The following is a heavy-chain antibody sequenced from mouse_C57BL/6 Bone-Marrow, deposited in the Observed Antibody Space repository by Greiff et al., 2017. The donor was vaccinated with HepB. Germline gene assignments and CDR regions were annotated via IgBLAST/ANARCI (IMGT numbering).Heavy chain of an antibody. CDR3: ARPLCGNYAGCYFDY. D-gene: IGHD2-1*01. CDR1: W. V-gene: IGHV1-53*01. Sequence: WLHRVMQWPGPGLEWIGNINPSNGGTNYNEKFKSKATLTVDKSSSTAYMQLSSLTSEDSAVYYCARPLCGNYAGCYFDYWGQGTTLTVSS. J-gene: IGHJ2*01. CDR2: INPSNGGT.